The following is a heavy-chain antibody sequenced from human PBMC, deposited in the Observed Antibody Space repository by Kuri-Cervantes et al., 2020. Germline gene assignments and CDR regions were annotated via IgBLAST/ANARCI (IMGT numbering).Heavy chain of an antibody. D-gene: IGHD6-6*01. V-gene: IGHV3-30-3*01. J-gene: IGHJ4*02. CDR3: AKDPLYSSSWGGYYFDY. Sequence: GGSLRLSCAASGFTFSSYAMHWVRQAPGKGLEWVAVISYDGSNKYYADSVKGRFTISRDNSKNTLYLQMNSLRAEDTAVYYCAKDPLYSSSWGGYYFDYWGQGTLVTVSS. CDR2: ISYDGSNK. CDR1: GFTFSSYA.